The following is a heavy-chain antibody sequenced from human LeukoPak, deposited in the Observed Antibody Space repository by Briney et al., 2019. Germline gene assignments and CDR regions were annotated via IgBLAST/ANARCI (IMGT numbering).Heavy chain of an antibody. Sequence: SETLSLTCTVSGGSISSSSHYWGWIRQPPGKGLEWIGSIYYSGSTYYNPSLKSRVTISVGTSKNQFSLKLSSVTAADTAVYYCARDRPTVTNDAFDIWGQGTMVTVSS. V-gene: IGHV4-39*07. CDR3: ARDRPTVTNDAFDI. J-gene: IGHJ3*02. CDR2: IYYSGST. CDR1: GGSISSSSHY. D-gene: IGHD4-17*01.